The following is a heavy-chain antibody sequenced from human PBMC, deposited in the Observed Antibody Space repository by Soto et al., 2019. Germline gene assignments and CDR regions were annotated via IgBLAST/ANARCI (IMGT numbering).Heavy chain of an antibody. D-gene: IGHD2-15*01. CDR3: ARHRPFYCSGGSCYWSD. CDR1: GYSFTSYW. CDR2: IYPGDSDT. Sequence: PGESLKISCKGSGYSFTSYWIGWVRQMPGKGLEWMGIIYPGDSDTRYSPSFQGQVTISADKSISTAYLQWSSLKASDTAMYYCARHRPFYCSGGSCYWSDWGHGTLVTVSS. J-gene: IGHJ4*01. V-gene: IGHV5-51*01.